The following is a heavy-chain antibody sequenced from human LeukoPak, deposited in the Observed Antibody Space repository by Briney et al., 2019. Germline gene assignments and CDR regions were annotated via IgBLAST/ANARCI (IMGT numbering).Heavy chain of an antibody. J-gene: IGHJ4*02. V-gene: IGHV4-38-2*02. CDR2: IYYRGST. CDR1: GYSISSGYY. CDR3: ARARYGSGSYYNFDY. Sequence: KTSETLSLTCTVSGYSISSGYYWGWIRQPPGKGLEWIGYIYYRGSTNYNPSLKSRVTISVDTSKNQFSLKLSSVTAADTAVYYCARARYGSGSYYNFDYWRQGTLVTVSS. D-gene: IGHD3-10*01.